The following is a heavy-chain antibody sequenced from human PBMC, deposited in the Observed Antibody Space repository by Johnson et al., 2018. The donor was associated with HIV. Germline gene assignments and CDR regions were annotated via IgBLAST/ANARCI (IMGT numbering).Heavy chain of an antibody. CDR3: ATYTSMITMYVEIKGGAFDI. V-gene: IGHV3-15*01. CDR1: GFTFRSYA. CDR2: IKSKTDGGTI. J-gene: IGHJ3*02. Sequence: VQLVESGGGLVQPGGSLRLSCAASGFTFRSYAMSWLRQAPGKGLEWIGRIKSKTDGGTIEYAAPVKGRFTISRDDSKNTLYLQMNSLTTEDTAVYYCATYTSMITMYVEIKGGAFDIWGQGTMVTVSS. D-gene: IGHD3-16*01.